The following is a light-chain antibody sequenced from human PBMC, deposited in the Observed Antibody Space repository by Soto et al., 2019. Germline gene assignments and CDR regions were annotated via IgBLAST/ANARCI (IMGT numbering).Light chain of an antibody. V-gene: IGKV3-20*01. CDR1: QSVSSSY. Sequence: EIVLTQSPGTLSLSPGERATLSCRASQSVSSSYLAWYQQTPGQAPRLLIYGASSRATSIPDRFSGGGSGTDFSRTISRLEPEDFAVYYCQQYGSSPLTFGGGTKVEIK. J-gene: IGKJ4*01. CDR3: QQYGSSPLT. CDR2: GAS.